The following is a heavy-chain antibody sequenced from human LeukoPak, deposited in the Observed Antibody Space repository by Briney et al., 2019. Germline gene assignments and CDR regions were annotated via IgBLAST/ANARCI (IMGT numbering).Heavy chain of an antibody. CDR2: ISYDGSNK. J-gene: IGHJ4*02. CDR3: AREEKEPYYDYVWGSSHHFDY. Sequence: GGSLRLSCAASGFTFSSYSMNWVRQAPGKGLEWVAVISYDGSNKYYADSVKGRFTIPRDNSKNTLYLQMNSLRAEDTAVYYCAREEKEPYYDYVWGSSHHFDYWGQGTLVTVSS. CDR1: GFTFSSYS. D-gene: IGHD3-16*01. V-gene: IGHV3-30*03.